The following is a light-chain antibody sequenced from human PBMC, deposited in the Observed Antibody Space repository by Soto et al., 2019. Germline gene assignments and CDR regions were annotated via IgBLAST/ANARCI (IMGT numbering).Light chain of an antibody. CDR2: ATS. Sequence: DIQMTQSPSSLSASVGDRVTITCRASQSISPYLNGYQFIPGTAPKLLIYATSSLHSGLPSRFSGRGSETTFTLTISSLQPEDLAHDYCQQRYSIPFTSHPGTKVDSK. V-gene: IGKV1-39*01. CDR3: QQRYSIPFT. CDR1: QSISPY. J-gene: IGKJ3*01.